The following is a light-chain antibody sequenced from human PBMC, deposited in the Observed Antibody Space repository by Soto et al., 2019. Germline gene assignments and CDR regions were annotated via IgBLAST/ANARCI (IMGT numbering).Light chain of an antibody. CDR2: GNN. J-gene: IGLJ1*01. CDR3: AAWDDSLNVV. V-gene: IGLV1-44*01. CDR1: SSNIGSNT. Sequence: QSVLTQPPSASGTPGQRVTISCSGSSSNIGSNTVNWYQQLPGTAPKLLIYGNNQRPSGVPDRFSGSKSGTSASLAISGLQSEDEADYYCAAWDDSLNVVFGTGTKLTVL.